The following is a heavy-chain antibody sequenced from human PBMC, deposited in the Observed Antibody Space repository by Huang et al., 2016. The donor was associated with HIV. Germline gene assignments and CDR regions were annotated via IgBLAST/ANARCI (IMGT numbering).Heavy chain of an antibody. Sequence: QVQLVQSGAEVKRPGASLKVSCKTSGFTFTNYGFSWVRQAPGQGLEWLGWVSANRGDSNYEVKFEGRVSMTTDTTSGTAYMELRRLTSDDTATYYCVRESLYFGDFLFDHWGQGTPVTVSA. CDR2: VSANRGDS. D-gene: IGHD3-10*01. CDR1: GFTFTNYG. V-gene: IGHV1-18*04. CDR3: VRESLYFGDFLFDH. J-gene: IGHJ4*02.